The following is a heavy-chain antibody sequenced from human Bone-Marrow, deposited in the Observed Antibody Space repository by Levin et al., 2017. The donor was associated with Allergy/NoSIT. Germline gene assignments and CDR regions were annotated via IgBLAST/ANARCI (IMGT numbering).Heavy chain of an antibody. CDR1: GFSFSSEP. V-gene: IGHV3-23*01. CDR3: VRYFAAGT. D-gene: IGHD3-10*01. Sequence: GESLKISCAASGFSFSSEPMSWVRQGPGKGLEWVSTINSNAGTTYYADSVKGRFTISRDNSKNTLYLQMHNLRAEDTAVYYCVRYFAAGTGGQGTLVTVSS. J-gene: IGHJ4*02. CDR2: INSNAGTT.